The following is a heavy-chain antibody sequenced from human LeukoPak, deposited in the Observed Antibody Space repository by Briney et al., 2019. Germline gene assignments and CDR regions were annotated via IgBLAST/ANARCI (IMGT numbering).Heavy chain of an antibody. V-gene: IGHV3-15*01. D-gene: IGHD5-18*01. CDR2: IKSKSDGGRT. CDR1: GFTFSNAW. J-gene: IGHJ4*02. CDR3: ATDGYSYAPGDY. Sequence: GGSLRLSCAGSGFTFSNAWMIWVRQAPGKGLEWVGRIKSKSDGGRTDYAAPVKGGFAISRDDSKTTLYLQMNSLKTEDSGVYYCATDGYSYAPGDYWGQGTLVTVSS.